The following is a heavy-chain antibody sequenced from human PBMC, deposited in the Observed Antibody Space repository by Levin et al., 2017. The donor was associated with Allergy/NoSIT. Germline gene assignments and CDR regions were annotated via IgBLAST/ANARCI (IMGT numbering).Heavy chain of an antibody. V-gene: IGHV3-33*01. CDR2: IWYDGSNK. J-gene: IGHJ6*03. Sequence: GESLKISCAASGFTFSSFGIHWVRQAPGKGLEWVALIWYDGSNKYYADSVKGRFTISRDNPKNTLYLQVNSLRAEDTAVYYCARGAAEGTYHYYYYMDVWGKGTTVTVSS. CDR1: GFTFSSFG. D-gene: IGHD6-13*01. CDR3: ARGAAEGTYHYYYYMDV.